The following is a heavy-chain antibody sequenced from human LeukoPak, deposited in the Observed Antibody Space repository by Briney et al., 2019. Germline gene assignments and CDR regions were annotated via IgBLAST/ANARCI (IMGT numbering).Heavy chain of an antibody. CDR3: ARGISVDAFDI. Sequence: WASVKVSCKASGYTFTSYDINWVRQATGQGLEWMGWMNPNSGNTAYAQKFQGRVTMTRNTSISTAYMELSSLRSEDTAVYYCARGISVDAFDIWGQGTMVTVSS. CDR1: GYTFTSYD. CDR2: MNPNSGNT. D-gene: IGHD3-10*01. V-gene: IGHV1-8*01. J-gene: IGHJ3*02.